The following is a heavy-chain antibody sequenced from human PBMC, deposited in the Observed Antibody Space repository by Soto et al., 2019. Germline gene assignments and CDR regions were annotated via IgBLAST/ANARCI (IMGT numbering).Heavy chain of an antibody. J-gene: IGHJ3*02. D-gene: IGHD2-15*01. V-gene: IGHV4-59*01. CDR2: IYYSGST. CDR1: GGSISSYY. CDR3: ATTSGSNAFDI. Sequence: SETLSLTCTVSGGSISSYYWSWTRQPPGEGLEWIGYIYYSGSTNYNPSLKSRVTISVDTSKNQFSLKLSSVTAADTAVYYCATTSGSNAFDIWGQGTMVTVSS.